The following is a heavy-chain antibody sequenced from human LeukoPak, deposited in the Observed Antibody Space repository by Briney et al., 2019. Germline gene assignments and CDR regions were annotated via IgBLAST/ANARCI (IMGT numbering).Heavy chain of an antibody. V-gene: IGHV3-64*02. CDR3: ARGRGSGWFFDY. CDR2: ISSNGHST. D-gene: IGHD6-19*01. J-gene: IGHJ4*02. CDR1: GFTFSSYA. Sequence: GGSLRLSCAASGFTFSSYAMHWVRQAPGKGPEFVSAISSNGHSTYYADSVKGRFTISRDNSKNTLYLQMGSLRAEDMAVYYCARGRGSGWFFDYWGQGTPVTVSS.